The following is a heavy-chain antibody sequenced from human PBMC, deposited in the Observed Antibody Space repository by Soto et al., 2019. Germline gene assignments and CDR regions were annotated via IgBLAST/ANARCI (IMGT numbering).Heavy chain of an antibody. CDR2: IFSSDET. Sequence: QVTLKESGPVLVKPTETLTLTCAVSGFSVSSPKISVSWIRQPPGKALVWLAQIFSSDETSYNTCLKSRLTISKDISKSQVVLTMTDMDPMDTATYYCAWVPAWADWFDPWGQGILVTVSS. D-gene: IGHD2-2*01. V-gene: IGHV2-26*01. CDR3: AWVPAWADWFDP. CDR1: GFSVSSPKIS. J-gene: IGHJ5*02.